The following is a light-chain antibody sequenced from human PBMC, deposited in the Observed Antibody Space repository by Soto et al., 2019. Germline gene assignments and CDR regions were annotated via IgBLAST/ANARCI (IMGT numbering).Light chain of an antibody. J-gene: IGLJ2*01. CDR2: LGD. CDR3: ATWDDSLRGVV. CDR1: TSNIGTFY. Sequence: QSVLTQPPSASSTPGQTVTISCSGSTSNIGTFYVYWYQHLPGTAPKLLIYLGDQRASGVSDRFSASKSGTSASLAISGLRSEDEAEYFCATWDDSLRGVVFGGGTKPPS. V-gene: IGLV1-47*02.